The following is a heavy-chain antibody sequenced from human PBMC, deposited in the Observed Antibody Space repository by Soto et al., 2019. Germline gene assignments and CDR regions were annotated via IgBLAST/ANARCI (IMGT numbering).Heavy chain of an antibody. J-gene: IGHJ4*02. V-gene: IGHV3-66*01. CDR2: NYSGGST. CDR1: GFTVSSNY. CDR3: ARGLYTGWHYFDY. Sequence: EVQLVESGGGLVQPGGSLRLSCAASGFTVSSNYMSWVRQATGKGLEWVSVNYSGGSTYYADSVKGRFTISRNSSKNTLYLQMNSLRAEDTAVYYCARGLYTGWHYFDYWGQGTLVTVSS. D-gene: IGHD5-12*01.